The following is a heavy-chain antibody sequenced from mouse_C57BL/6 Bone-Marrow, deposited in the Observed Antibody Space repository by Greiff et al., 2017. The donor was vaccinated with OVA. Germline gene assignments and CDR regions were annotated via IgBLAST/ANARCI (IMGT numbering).Heavy chain of an antibody. Sequence: HVKQSGPELVKPGASVKISCKASGYSFTGYYMNWVKQSPEKSLEWIGEINPSTGGTTYNQKFKAKATLAVDKSSSTAYMQLKSLTSEDSAVYYCARGVYYYAIDYWGQGTSVTVSS. CDR2: INPSTGGT. V-gene: IGHV1-42*01. J-gene: IGHJ4*01. CDR1: GYSFTGYY. CDR3: ARGVYYYAIDY.